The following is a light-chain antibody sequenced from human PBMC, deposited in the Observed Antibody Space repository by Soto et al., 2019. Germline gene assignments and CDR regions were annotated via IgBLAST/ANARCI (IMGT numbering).Light chain of an antibody. CDR3: QQYAGSPQT. Sequence: IVLTQSPDTLSLSPGERATLSCRASQSVSGSYLDWYQQKPGQAPRLLIYGASSRATGIPDRFSGSGSGTDFTLIISRLEHEDFAVYYCQQYAGSPQTFGQGTKVEVK. V-gene: IGKV3-20*01. CDR2: GAS. J-gene: IGKJ1*01. CDR1: QSVSGSY.